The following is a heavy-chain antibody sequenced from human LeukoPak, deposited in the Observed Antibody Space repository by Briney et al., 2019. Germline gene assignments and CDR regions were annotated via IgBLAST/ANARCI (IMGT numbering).Heavy chain of an antibody. CDR1: GFTFSSYA. D-gene: IGHD3-22*01. CDR3: ASSTNYYDSSGYYYLPYLDY. J-gene: IGHJ4*02. CDR2: ISYDGGDK. V-gene: IGHV3-30-3*01. Sequence: PGRSLRLSCAASGFTFSSYAMHWVRQAPGKGLEWVSVISYDGGDKYYADSVKGRFTISRDNSKNTLYLQMNSLRAEDTAVYYCASSTNYYDSSGYYYLPYLDYWGQGTLVTVSS.